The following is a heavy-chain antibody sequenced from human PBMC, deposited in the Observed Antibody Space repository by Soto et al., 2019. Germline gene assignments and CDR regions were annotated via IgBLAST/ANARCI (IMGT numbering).Heavy chain of an antibody. V-gene: IGHV1-18*01. D-gene: IGHD3-3*01. J-gene: IGHJ6*02. CDR1: GYTFTSYG. Sequence: ASVKVSCKASGYTFTSYGISWVRQAPGQGLEWMGWISACNGNTSYAQKLQGRVTITTDTSTSTAYMELRSLRSDDTAVYYCARAPGIFGIYGMDVWGQGTTVTVSS. CDR2: ISACNGNT. CDR3: ARAPGIFGIYGMDV.